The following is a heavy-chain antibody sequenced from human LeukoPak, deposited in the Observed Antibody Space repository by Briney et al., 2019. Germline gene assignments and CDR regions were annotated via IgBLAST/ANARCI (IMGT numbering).Heavy chain of an antibody. V-gene: IGHV3-23*01. CDR3: VKDIHTWIQLWLDS. D-gene: IGHD5-18*01. CDR1: GFGFSYHA. Sequence: GGSLRLSCAASGFGFSYHAMHWVRQTPGKGLEWVSGITGGGVSTHYADSAKGRFTISRDNSKNTLFLQMNSLRAEDTAIYYCVKDIHTWIQLWLDSWGQGTLVAVSS. J-gene: IGHJ4*02. CDR2: ITGGGVST.